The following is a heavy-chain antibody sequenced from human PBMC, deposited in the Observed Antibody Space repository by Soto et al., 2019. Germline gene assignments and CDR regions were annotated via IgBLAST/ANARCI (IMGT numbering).Heavy chain of an antibody. CDR2: VSASGLNT. Sequence: EVQLLESGGMLVQPGGSLTLSCAASGFTFSTYAMAWVRQAPGKGLEWVSGVSASGLNTDYADPVKGRFYISRDNSKNTVSLHMSSLRAEDTALYFCAKARTPRTSGYVFDYWGQGTPVTVSS. CDR1: GFTFSTYA. V-gene: IGHV3-23*01. CDR3: AKARTPRTSGYVFDY. J-gene: IGHJ4*02. D-gene: IGHD5-18*01.